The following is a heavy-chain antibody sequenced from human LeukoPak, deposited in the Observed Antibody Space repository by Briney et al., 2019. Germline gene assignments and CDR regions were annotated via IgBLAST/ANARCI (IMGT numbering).Heavy chain of an antibody. V-gene: IGHV4-39*01. CDR3: ARHGIAVAGGTYYFDY. J-gene: IGHJ4*02. D-gene: IGHD6-19*01. CDR2: IYYSGST. CDR1: GGSISSSSYY. Sequence: PSETLSLTCTVSGGSISSSSYYWGWIRQPPGKGLEWIGSIYYSGSTYYNPSLKSRVTISVDTSKNQFSLKLSSVTAADTAVYYCARHGIAVAGGTYYFDYWGQGTLVTVSS.